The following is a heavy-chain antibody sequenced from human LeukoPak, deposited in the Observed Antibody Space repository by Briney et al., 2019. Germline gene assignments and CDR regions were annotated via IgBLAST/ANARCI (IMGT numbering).Heavy chain of an antibody. CDR1: GFNFWNTG. V-gene: IGHV3-23*01. Sequence: GSLRLSCAVAGFNFWNTGMSWVRQAPGKGLEWVSAIGGGGNDTKYTDSVKGRFTILRDISKNTLYLQMNSLKAEDTAVYFCAKDVFRWAFDIWGQGTMVTVSA. J-gene: IGHJ3*02. CDR3: AKDVFRWAFDI. CDR2: IGGGGNDT. D-gene: IGHD5-24*01.